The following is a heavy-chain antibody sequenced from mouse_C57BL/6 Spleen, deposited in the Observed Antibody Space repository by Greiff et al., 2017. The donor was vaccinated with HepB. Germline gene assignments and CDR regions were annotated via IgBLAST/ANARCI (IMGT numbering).Heavy chain of an antibody. Sequence: EVQLQQSGPELVKPGASVKISCKASGYTFTDYYMNWVKQSHGKSLEWIGDINPNNGGTSYNQKFKGKATLTVDKSSSTAYMELRSLTSEDSAVYYCARHDGCDYWGQGTTLTVSS. CDR2: INPNNGGT. CDR3: ARHDGCDY. V-gene: IGHV1-26*01. J-gene: IGHJ2*01. CDR1: GYTFTDYY. D-gene: IGHD2-3*01.